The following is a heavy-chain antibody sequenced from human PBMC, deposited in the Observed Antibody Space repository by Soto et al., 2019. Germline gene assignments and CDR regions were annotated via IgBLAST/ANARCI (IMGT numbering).Heavy chain of an antibody. D-gene: IGHD3-10*01. CDR3: ARDGYGSGSYYIDY. CDR2: IWYDGSNK. CDR1: GFTFSSYG. J-gene: IGHJ4*02. Sequence: QVQLVESGGGVVQPGRSLRLSCAASGFTFSSYGMHWVRQAPGKGLEWVAVIWYDGSNKYYADSVKGRFTISRDNSKNTLYLQMNCLRAEDTAVYYCARDGYGSGSYYIDYWGQGTLVTVSS. V-gene: IGHV3-33*01.